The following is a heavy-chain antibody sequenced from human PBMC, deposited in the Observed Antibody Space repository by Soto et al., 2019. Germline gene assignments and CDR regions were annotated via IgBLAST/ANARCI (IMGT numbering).Heavy chain of an antibody. CDR3: ARVPSPFDYYYAMDV. CDR1: GDSISSGNKY. CDR2: IFSSGTT. D-gene: IGHD3-16*01. J-gene: IGHJ6*02. Sequence: LSLTCTVSGDSISSGNKYWSWIRQPPGKGLVWIGYIFSSGTTYYNPSLKSRLTMSLDASQTQFSLKLNSLTDADTAVYFCARVPSPFDYYYAMDVWGQGTTVTVSS. V-gene: IGHV4-30-4*01.